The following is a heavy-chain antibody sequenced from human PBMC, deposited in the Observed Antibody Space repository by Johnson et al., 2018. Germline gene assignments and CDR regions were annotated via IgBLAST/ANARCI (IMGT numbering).Heavy chain of an antibody. CDR1: GYTFTNYY. Sequence: QVQLVQSGAEVKKPGASVKVSCEASGYTFTNYYMHWVRQAPGQGLEWMGIINPTDGGTTYGQRFRGRVTMTIATSTSTVYMELRSPSSEDTAVYYCTSGVLLTTADAFDIWGQGTMGTVSS. D-gene: IGHD4/OR15-4a*01. CDR3: TSGVLLTTADAFDI. CDR2: INPTDGGT. J-gene: IGHJ3*02. V-gene: IGHV1-46*01.